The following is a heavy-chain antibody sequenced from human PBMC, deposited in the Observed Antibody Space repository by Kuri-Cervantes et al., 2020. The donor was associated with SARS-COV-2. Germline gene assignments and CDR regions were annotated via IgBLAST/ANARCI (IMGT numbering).Heavy chain of an antibody. CDR3: ARGIGDMSNFSNWFDP. CDR1: GYTFTCYY. Sequence: ASVKVSCKASGYTFTCYYMHWVRQAPGQGLEWMGWINPNSGGTNYARKFQGWVTMTRDTSISTAYMELSRLRSDDTAVYYCARGIGDMSNFSNWFDPWGQGTLVTVSS. J-gene: IGHJ5*02. D-gene: IGHD2-21*01. CDR2: INPNSGGT. V-gene: IGHV1-2*04.